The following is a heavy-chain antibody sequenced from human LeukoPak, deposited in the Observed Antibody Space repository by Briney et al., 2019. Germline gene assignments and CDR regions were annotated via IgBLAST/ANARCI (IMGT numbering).Heavy chain of an antibody. Sequence: ASVKVSCKASGYTFTSYYMHWVRQAPGQGLEWMGIINPSGGSTSYAQKFQGRVTMTRNTSISTAYMELSSLRPEDTAVYYCARGKVPAAPFFYYYYGMDVWGQGTTVTVSS. D-gene: IGHD2-2*01. CDR3: ARGKVPAAPFFYYYYGMDV. J-gene: IGHJ6*02. CDR1: GYTFTSYY. CDR2: INPSGGST. V-gene: IGHV1-46*01.